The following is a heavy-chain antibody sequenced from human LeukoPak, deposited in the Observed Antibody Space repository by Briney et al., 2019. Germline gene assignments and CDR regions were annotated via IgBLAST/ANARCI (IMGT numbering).Heavy chain of an antibody. Sequence: GGYLRLSCAASGFTFSSNAMSWVRQAPGKGLEWVSAISGSGGSTYYADSVKGRFTISRDNSKNTLYLQMNSPRAEGTAVYYCANLPRGVIVYWGQGTLVTVSS. D-gene: IGHD3-10*01. CDR1: GFTFSSNA. J-gene: IGHJ4*02. CDR3: ANLPRGVIVY. V-gene: IGHV3-23*01. CDR2: ISGSGGST.